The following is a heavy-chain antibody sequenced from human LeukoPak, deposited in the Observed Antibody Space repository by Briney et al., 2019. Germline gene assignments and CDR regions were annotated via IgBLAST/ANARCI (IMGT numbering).Heavy chain of an antibody. Sequence: ASVKVSCKASGGTFSSYAVSWVRQAPGQGLEWMGWMNPNSGNTGYAQKFQGRVTMTRNTSISTAYMELSSLRSEDTAVYYCARGRMVRGVTKGRYFDYWGQGTLVTVSS. V-gene: IGHV1-8*02. D-gene: IGHD3-10*01. CDR2: MNPNSGNT. J-gene: IGHJ4*02. CDR1: GGTFSSYA. CDR3: ARGRMVRGVTKGRYFDY.